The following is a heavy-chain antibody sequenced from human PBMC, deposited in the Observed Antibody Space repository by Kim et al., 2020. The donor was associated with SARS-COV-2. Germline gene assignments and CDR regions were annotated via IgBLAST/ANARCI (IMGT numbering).Heavy chain of an antibody. CDR2: NI. J-gene: IGHJ4*02. V-gene: IGHV3-74*01. CDR3: ARARPGYFDY. Sequence: NISYADSVEGRFSISRDNAKNTLYLQMNSLRAEDTAVYFCARARPGYFDYWGQGTLVTVFS.